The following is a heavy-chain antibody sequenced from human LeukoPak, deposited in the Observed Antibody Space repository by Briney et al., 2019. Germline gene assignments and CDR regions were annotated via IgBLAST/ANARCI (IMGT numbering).Heavy chain of an antibody. CDR2: ISGSGGST. Sequence: GGSLRLSCAASGFTFSSYAMTWIRQAPGKGLEWVSSISGSGGSTYYADSVKGRFTISRDNSRNMLFLQMNSLRADDTAVYYCAKDLVVGALDYWGQGTLVTVSS. V-gene: IGHV3-23*01. D-gene: IGHD1-26*01. CDR1: GFTFSSYA. J-gene: IGHJ4*02. CDR3: AKDLVVGALDY.